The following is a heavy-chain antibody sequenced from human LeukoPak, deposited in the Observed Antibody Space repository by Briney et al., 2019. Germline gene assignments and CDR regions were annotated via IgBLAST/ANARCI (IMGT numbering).Heavy chain of an antibody. D-gene: IGHD3-22*01. J-gene: IGHJ4*02. CDR1: GYTFSRYG. Sequence: ASVKVSCKASGYTFSRYGINWVRQAPGQRLEWVGWNSAYSGNTDYAQNLQGRVTMTTDTSTNTAYMDLRNLTSDDTAVYYCARTYYYDSSGYYYWDLDYWGQGTLVTVSS. CDR2: NSAYSGNT. V-gene: IGHV1-18*01. CDR3: ARTYYYDSSGYYYWDLDY.